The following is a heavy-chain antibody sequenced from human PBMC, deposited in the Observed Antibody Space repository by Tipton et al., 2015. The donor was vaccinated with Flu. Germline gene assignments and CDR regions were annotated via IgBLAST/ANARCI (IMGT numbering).Heavy chain of an antibody. Sequence: TLSLTCSVSGYSIRSGYYLVWIRQSPGKGLEWIGNFFHSGSTYYNPSLKSRVTISDDRSRNHFFLRLTSVTAADSAVYYCAGRYYSNYVSDPKNWFDPWGQGTLVTVSS. CDR1: GYSIRSGYY. D-gene: IGHD4-11*01. V-gene: IGHV4-38-2*02. J-gene: IGHJ5*02. CDR2: FFHSGST. CDR3: AGRYYSNYVSDPKNWFDP.